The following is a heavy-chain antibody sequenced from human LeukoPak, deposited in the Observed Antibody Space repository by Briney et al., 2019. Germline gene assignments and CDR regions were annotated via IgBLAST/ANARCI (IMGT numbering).Heavy chain of an antibody. CDR2: ISSSGSTI. D-gene: IGHD2-15*01. CDR1: GFTFSDYY. Sequence: PGGSLRLPCAASGFTFSDYYMSWIRQAPGKGLEWVSYISSSGSTIYYADSVKGRFTISRDNAKNSLYLQMNSLRAEDTAVYYCARDVVVVVAATGDAFDIWGQGTMVTVSS. J-gene: IGHJ3*02. V-gene: IGHV3-11*01. CDR3: ARDVVVVVAATGDAFDI.